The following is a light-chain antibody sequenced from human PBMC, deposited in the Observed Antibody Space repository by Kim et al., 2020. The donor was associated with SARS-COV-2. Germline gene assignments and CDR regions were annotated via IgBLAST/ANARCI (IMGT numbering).Light chain of an antibody. J-gene: IGKJ5*01. CDR2: DAS. CDR1: QSVGTY. CDR3: QQRGN. V-gene: IGKV3-11*01. Sequence: TLTVYPGERATPSCRDSQSVGTYLARYQQKPGQAPRLLIYDASKRATGIPARFRGSGSGTDFTRTIGTLEPEDSAVYYCQQRGNFGQGTRLEIK.